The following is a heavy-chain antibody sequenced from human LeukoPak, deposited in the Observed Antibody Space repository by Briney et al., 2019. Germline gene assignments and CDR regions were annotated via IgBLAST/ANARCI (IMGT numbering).Heavy chain of an antibody. V-gene: IGHV4-34*01. D-gene: IGHD1-26*01. J-gene: IGHJ5*02. CDR3: ARVRLGRRAWFDP. CDR2: INHSGST. Sequence: SETLSLTCAVCGGSFSGYYWSWIRQPPGKGLEWIGEINHSGSTNYNPSLKSRVTISVDTSKNQFSLKLSSVTAADTAVYYCARVRLGRRAWFDPWGQGTLVTVSS. CDR1: GGSFSGYY.